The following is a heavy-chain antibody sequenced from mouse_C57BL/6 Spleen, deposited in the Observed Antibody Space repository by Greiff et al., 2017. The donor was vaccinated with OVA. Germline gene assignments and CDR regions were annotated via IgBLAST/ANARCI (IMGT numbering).Heavy chain of an antibody. J-gene: IGHJ2*01. Sequence: QVHVKQPGAELVRPGTSVKLSCKASGYTFTSYWMHWVKQRPGQGLEWIGVIDPSDSYTNYNQKFKGKATLTVDTSSSTAYMQLSSLTSEDSAVYYCARRETAQALDYWGQGTTLTVSS. CDR3: ARRETAQALDY. D-gene: IGHD3-2*02. CDR2: IDPSDSYT. V-gene: IGHV1-59*01. CDR1: GYTFTSYW.